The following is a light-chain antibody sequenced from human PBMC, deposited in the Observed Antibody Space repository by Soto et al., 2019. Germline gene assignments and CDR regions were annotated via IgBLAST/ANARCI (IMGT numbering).Light chain of an antibody. V-gene: IGLV1-44*01. CDR3: ATWDDSLNVV. J-gene: IGLJ2*01. Sequence: QPVLTQSPSASGTPGQRVSISCSGSTSNIGTNTGSWYQHVPGTAPKLLIYSNDQRPSAVPGRFSGSKSGTSASLAISGLLSEDEADYYCATWDDSLNVVFGGGTQLTVL. CDR1: TSNIGTNT. CDR2: SND.